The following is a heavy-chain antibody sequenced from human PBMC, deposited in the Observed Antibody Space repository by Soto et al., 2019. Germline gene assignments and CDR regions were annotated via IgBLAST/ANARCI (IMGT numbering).Heavy chain of an antibody. CDR3: AGFDYDYIWGSYRIDY. D-gene: IGHD3-16*02. V-gene: IGHV4-31*03. J-gene: IGHJ4*02. CDR1: GGSISSGGYY. Sequence: SETLSLTCTVSGGSISSGGYYWSWIRQHPGKGLEWIGYIYYSGSTYYNPSLKSRVTISVDTSKNQFSLKLSSVTAADTAVYYCAGFDYDYIWGSYRIDYWGQGTLVTVSS. CDR2: IYYSGST.